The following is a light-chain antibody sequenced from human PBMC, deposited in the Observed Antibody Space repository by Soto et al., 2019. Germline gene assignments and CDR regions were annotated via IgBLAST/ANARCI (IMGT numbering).Light chain of an antibody. V-gene: IGKV3-15*01. CDR1: QSVSSN. CDR2: GAS. CDR3: QQYNNWPSIT. Sequence: EIVMTQSPATLSVSPGERATLSCRASQSVSSNLAWYQQKPGQAPRLLIYGASTRATGSTARFSGRGSGTEFTLTISSLQSEDFAVYYCQQYNNWPSITFGQGTRLEIK. J-gene: IGKJ5*01.